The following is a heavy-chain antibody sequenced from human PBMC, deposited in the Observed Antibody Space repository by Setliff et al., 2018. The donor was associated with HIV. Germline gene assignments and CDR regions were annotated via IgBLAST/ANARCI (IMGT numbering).Heavy chain of an antibody. CDR3: ARFDHASIDY. J-gene: IGHJ4*02. D-gene: IGHD2-2*01. V-gene: IGHV4-59*12. Sequence: SETLSLTCTVSGGSISSYYWSWIRQPPGKGLEWIGYIYYSGSTYYNPSLKSRVTLSIDTSKNQFSLNLGSVTAADTAVYYCARFDHASIDYWGQGTLVTVSS. CDR2: IYYSGST. CDR1: GGSISSYY.